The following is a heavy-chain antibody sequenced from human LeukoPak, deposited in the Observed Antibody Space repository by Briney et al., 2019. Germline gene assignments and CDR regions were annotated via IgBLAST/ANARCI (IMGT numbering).Heavy chain of an antibody. CDR3: ARGQTYSGSHYIGYFDY. CDR2: ISSSGGTI. D-gene: IGHD1-26*01. V-gene: IGHV3-48*03. Sequence: PGGSLRLSCAASGFTSRNYEMNWVRQAPGKGLEWVSYISSSGGTIYYADSVKGRFTISRDNAKNSLYLQMNSLKAEDTSVYYCARGQTYSGSHYIGYFDYWGQGTLVTVSS. CDR1: GFTSRNYE. J-gene: IGHJ4*02.